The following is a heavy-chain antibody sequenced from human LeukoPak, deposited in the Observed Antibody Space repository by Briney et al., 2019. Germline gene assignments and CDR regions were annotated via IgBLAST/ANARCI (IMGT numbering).Heavy chain of an antibody. CDR2: IYSGGST. V-gene: IGHV3-53*01. D-gene: IGHD3-22*01. CDR1: GFTVSSNS. Sequence: PGGSLRLSCTVSGFTVSSNSMSWVRQAPGKGLEWVSFIYSGGSTQYSDSVKGRFTISRDNSKNTLYLQMNSLRAEDTAVYYCARDLVWHYYDSSALGGFDPWGQGTLVTVSS. J-gene: IGHJ5*02. CDR3: ARDLVWHYYDSSALGGFDP.